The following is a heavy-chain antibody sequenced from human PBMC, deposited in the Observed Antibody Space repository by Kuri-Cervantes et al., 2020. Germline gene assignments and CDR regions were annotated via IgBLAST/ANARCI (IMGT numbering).Heavy chain of an antibody. CDR1: GGSISSSSYY. J-gene: IGHJ4*02. V-gene: IGHV4-39*01. Sequence: SETLSLTCTVSGGSISSSSYYWGWIRQPPGKGLEWIGSIYYSGSTYYNPSLKSRVTISVDTSKHQFSLKLSSVTAADTAVYYCAGGEIFVVVVAATIYFDYWGQGTLVTVSS. CDR3: AGGEIFVVVVAATIYFDY. D-gene: IGHD2-15*01. CDR2: IYYSGST.